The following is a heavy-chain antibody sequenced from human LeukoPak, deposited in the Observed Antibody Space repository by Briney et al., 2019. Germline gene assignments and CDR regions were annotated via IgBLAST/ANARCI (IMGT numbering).Heavy chain of an antibody. Sequence: SETLSLTCTVSGGSIRGYYWSLIRQPPRKGLEWIGYIHYSGSTNYNPSLKSRVTISVDTSKNQFSLKLSSLTAADTAVYYCARGWQFVGPWGQGTLVTVPS. CDR1: GGSIRGYY. J-gene: IGHJ4*02. CDR2: IHYSGST. D-gene: IGHD1-26*01. CDR3: ARGWQFVGP. V-gene: IGHV4-59*01.